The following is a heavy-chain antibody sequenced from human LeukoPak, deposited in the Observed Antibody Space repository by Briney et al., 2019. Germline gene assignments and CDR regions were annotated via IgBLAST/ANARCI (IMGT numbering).Heavy chain of an antibody. CDR2: IYGGGST. Sequence: GGALVLSCAASGFTVSSSYMNWVRQAPGKGLGWVSLIYGGGSTYYADSVKGRFTISRDNSKNTLYLQMNSLRAEDTAVYYCARRGDGGRSFDYWGQGTLVTVSS. V-gene: IGHV3-53*01. CDR3: ARRGDGGRSFDY. D-gene: IGHD4-23*01. CDR1: GFTVSSSY. J-gene: IGHJ4*02.